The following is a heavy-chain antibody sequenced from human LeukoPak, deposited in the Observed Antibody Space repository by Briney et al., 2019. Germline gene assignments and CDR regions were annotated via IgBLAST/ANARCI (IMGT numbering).Heavy chain of an antibody. J-gene: IGHJ5*02. V-gene: IGHV1-2*02. CDR2: MDPVSGGT. CDR1: GYTFTAYY. CDR3: ARGVGSSWLDP. D-gene: IGHD2-15*01. Sequence: ASVTVSCKASGYTFTAYYIHWVRQAPGQGLEWMGWMDPVSGGTNYAQRFQGRVTMTRDSSISTAYMQLSSLRSDDTADTAVYYCARGVGSSWLDPWGQGTLVTVSS.